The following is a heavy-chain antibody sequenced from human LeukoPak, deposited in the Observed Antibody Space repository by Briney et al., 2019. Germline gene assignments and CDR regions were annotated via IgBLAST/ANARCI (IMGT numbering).Heavy chain of an antibody. CDR1: GFTFSSYS. Sequence: PGGSLRLSCAASGFTFSSYSMNWVRQAPGKGLEWVSSISSSSSYIYYADSVKGRFTISRDNAKNSLYLQMNSLRAEDTAVYYCARGGAENNYAYAFDIWGQGTMVTVSS. D-gene: IGHD5-24*01. V-gene: IGHV3-21*01. J-gene: IGHJ3*02. CDR3: ARGGAENNYAYAFDI. CDR2: ISSSSSYI.